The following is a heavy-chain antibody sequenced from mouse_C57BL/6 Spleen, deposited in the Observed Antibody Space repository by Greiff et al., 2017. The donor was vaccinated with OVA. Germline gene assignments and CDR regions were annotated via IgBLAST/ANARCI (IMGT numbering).Heavy chain of an antibody. CDR2: IRNKANNHAT. CDR3: TRGDYLYYYAMDY. Sequence: EVQLQESGGGLVQPGGSMKLSCAASGFTFSDAWMDWVRQSPEKGLEWVAEIRNKANNHATYYAESVKGRFTISRDDSKSSVYLQMNSLRAEDTGIYYCTRGDYLYYYAMDYWGQGTSVTVSS. V-gene: IGHV6-6*01. D-gene: IGHD2-4*01. J-gene: IGHJ4*01. CDR1: GFTFSDAW.